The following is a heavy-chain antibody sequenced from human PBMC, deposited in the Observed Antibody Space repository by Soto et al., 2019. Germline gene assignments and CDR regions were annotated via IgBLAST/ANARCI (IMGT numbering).Heavy chain of an antibody. CDR3: AGGVIGGRDWYFGF. CDR1: GFTFSSYS. CDR2: ISSGSTYI. Sequence: EVQLVESGGGLVKPGGSLRLSCAASGFTFSSYSMNWVRQAPGKGLEWVSSISSGSTYIYYTDSVKGRFTISRDNAKYKLYLQMNSLRADDTAVYYCAGGVIGGRDWYFGFWGRGTLVTVSS. D-gene: IGHD3-16*02. J-gene: IGHJ2*01. V-gene: IGHV3-21*01.